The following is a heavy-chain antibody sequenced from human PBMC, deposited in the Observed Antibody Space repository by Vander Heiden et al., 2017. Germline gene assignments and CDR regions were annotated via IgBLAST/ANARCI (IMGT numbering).Heavy chain of an antibody. CDR2: MSSSSSYI. J-gene: IGHJ4*02. CDR1: GFTFSSYS. Sequence: EVQLVESGGGLVEPGGSLRLSCAASGFTFSSYSMNWVRQAPGKGLEWVSSMSSSSSYIYYADSVKGRFTISRDNAKNSLYLQMNSLRAEDTAVYYCARDRNCSGGSCSPYYFDYWGQGTLVTVSS. V-gene: IGHV3-21*01. D-gene: IGHD2-15*01. CDR3: ARDRNCSGGSCSPYYFDY.